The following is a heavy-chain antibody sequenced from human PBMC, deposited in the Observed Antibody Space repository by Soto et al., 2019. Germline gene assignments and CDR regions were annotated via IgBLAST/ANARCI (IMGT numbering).Heavy chain of an antibody. J-gene: IGHJ4*02. V-gene: IGHV4-61*08. D-gene: IGHD5-12*01. Sequence: PSETLSLTCAVSGGSISSGGYSWSWIRQPPGKGLEWIGYIYYSGSTNYNPSLKSRVTISVDTSKNQFSLKLSSVTAADTAVYYCAGSKGGSRESYYFDYWGQGTLVTVSS. CDR1: GGSISSGGYS. CDR2: IYYSGST. CDR3: AGSKGGSRESYYFDY.